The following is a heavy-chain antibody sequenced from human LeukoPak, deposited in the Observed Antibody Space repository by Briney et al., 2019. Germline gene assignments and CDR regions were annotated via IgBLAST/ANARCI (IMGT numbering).Heavy chain of an antibody. D-gene: IGHD6-13*01. V-gene: IGHV1-24*01. CDR1: GYTLTELS. Sequence: ASVKRSCKVSGYTLTELSMHWVRQAPGKGLEWMGGFDPEDGETIYAQKFQGRVTMTEDTSTDTAYMELSSLRSEDTAVYYCATDSSSWYRSAFDIWGQGTMVTVSS. J-gene: IGHJ3*02. CDR2: FDPEDGET. CDR3: ATDSSSWYRSAFDI.